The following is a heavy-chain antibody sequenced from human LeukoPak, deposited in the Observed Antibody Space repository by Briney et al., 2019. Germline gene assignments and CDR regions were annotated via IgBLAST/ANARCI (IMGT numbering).Heavy chain of an antibody. J-gene: IGHJ6*03. CDR1: GFTFSSYS. V-gene: IGHV3-48*01. CDR3: ARGSSSPTDAYYYYMDV. D-gene: IGHD6-13*01. CDR2: ISSSSSTI. Sequence: PGGSLRLSCAASGFTFSSYSMNWVRQAPGKGLEWVSYISSSSSTIYYADSVKGRFTISRDNAKNSLYLQMNSLRAEDTAVYYCARGSSSPTDAYYYYMDVWGKGTTVTVSS.